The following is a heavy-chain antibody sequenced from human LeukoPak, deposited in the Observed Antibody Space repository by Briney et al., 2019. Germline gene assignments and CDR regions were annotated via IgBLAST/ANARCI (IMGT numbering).Heavy chain of an antibody. J-gene: IGHJ6*03. Sequence: GASVKVSCKASGGTFSSYAISWVRQAPGQGLEWMGGIIPIFGTANYAQKFQGRVTITADESTSTAYMELSSLRSEDTAVYYCARSITIFGVVTDYYYYYMDVWGKGTTVTVSS. CDR2: IIPIFGTA. CDR1: GGTFSSYA. D-gene: IGHD3-3*01. CDR3: ARSITIFGVVTDYYYYYMDV. V-gene: IGHV1-69*13.